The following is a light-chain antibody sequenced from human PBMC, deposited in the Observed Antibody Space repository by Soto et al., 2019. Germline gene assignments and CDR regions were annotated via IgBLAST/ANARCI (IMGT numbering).Light chain of an antibody. J-gene: IGKJ4*01. V-gene: IGKV3-15*01. Sequence: EIVLTQSPATLSLSPGERATLSCRASQSVSSYLAWYQQKPGQAPRLLIYGASTGATGIPARFSGSGSGTELILTISSLQSEDFAVYYCQQYSKWPLTFGGGTKVDIK. CDR1: QSVSSY. CDR3: QQYSKWPLT. CDR2: GAS.